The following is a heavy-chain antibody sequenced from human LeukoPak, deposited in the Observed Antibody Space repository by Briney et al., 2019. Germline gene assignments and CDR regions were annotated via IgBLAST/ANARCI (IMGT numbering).Heavy chain of an antibody. CDR2: IKQDGNEK. Sequence: WGSLTLTCAASGFSFSNCWMTWVRQAPGKGLEWVANIKQDGNEKYYVDSVKGRYTVSRDNAKNSLYLQMNSLRVEDTAVYYCARDYSDSSGFDNWGQGTLVTVSS. CDR1: GFSFSNCW. CDR3: ARDYSDSSGFDN. D-gene: IGHD3-22*01. J-gene: IGHJ4*02. V-gene: IGHV3-7*04.